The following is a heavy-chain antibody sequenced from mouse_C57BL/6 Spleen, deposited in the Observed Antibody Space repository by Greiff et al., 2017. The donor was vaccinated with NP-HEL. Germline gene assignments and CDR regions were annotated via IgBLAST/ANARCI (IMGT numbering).Heavy chain of an antibody. D-gene: IGHD1-1*01. J-gene: IGHJ3*01. CDR1: GYTFTSYW. Sequence: QVQLQQPGAELVMPGASVKLSCKASGYTFTSYWMHWVKQRPGQGLEWIGEIDPSDSYTNYNQKFKGKSTLTVDKSSSTAYMQLSSLTSEDSAVYYCAIYYGSRTGFAYWGQGTLVTVSA. V-gene: IGHV1-69*01. CDR3: AIYYGSRTGFAY. CDR2: IDPSDSYT.